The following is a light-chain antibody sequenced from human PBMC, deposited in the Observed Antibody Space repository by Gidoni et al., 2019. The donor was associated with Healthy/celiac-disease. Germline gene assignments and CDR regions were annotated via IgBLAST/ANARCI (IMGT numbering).Light chain of an antibody. Sequence: EIVMTQSPATLSVSPGERATLSCRASQSVNSNVAWYQQKPGQAPRLLISGASTRATGIPARFSGSGSGTEFTLTINSLQSEDFAVYYCQQYNNWPRGFGQGTKVEIK. J-gene: IGKJ1*01. CDR2: GAS. V-gene: IGKV3-15*01. CDR1: QSVNSN. CDR3: QQYNNWPRG.